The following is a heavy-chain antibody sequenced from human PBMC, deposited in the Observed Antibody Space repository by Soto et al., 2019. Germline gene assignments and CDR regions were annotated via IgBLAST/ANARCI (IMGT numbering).Heavy chain of an antibody. V-gene: IGHV1-46*01. J-gene: IGHJ4*02. D-gene: IGHD2-15*01. CDR3: ARDKGYCSDTSCPDFDY. CDR2: IYPSDGST. CDR1: GYTFTSYY. Sequence: ASVKVSCKASGYTFTSYYMHWVRQAPGQGLEWMGRIYPSDGSTSYAQKFRGRVTMTGDTSTSTAYMELNSLSYEDTAVYYCARDKGYCSDTSCPDFDYWGQGTLVTVSS.